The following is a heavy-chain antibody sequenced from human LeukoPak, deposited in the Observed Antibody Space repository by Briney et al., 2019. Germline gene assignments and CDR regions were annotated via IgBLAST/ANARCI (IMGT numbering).Heavy chain of an antibody. Sequence: PGGSLRLSCAASGFTFSSYAMHWVRQAPGKGLEWVAVISYDGSNKYYADSVKGRFTISRDNSKNTLYLQMNSLRAEDTAVYYCARDRCSSTSCFLNGGYYLDYWGQGTLVTVSS. CDR3: ARDRCSSTSCFLNGGYYLDY. J-gene: IGHJ4*02. D-gene: IGHD2-2*01. CDR2: ISYDGSNK. V-gene: IGHV3-30-3*01. CDR1: GFTFSSYA.